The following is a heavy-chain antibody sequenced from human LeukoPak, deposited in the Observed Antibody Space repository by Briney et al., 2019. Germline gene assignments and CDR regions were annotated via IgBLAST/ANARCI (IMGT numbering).Heavy chain of an antibody. D-gene: IGHD3-3*01. CDR2: VYHGGNT. CDR1: GGPISSYY. CDR3: ARTVRWLLSPHNGMDV. J-gene: IGHJ6*02. V-gene: IGHV4-59*01. Sequence: PSETLSLTCNVSGGPISSYYWSWIRQPPGKGLEWIGYVYHGGNTNYNASLKSRVTISLDTSKNQFSLNLSSVTAADTAVYYCARTVRWLLSPHNGMDVWGQGATVIVSS.